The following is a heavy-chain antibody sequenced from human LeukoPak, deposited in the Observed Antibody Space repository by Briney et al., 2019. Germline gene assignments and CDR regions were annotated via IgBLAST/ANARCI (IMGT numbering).Heavy chain of an antibody. J-gene: IGHJ4*02. CDR1: GYTFTSYD. Sequence: GASVKVSCKASGYTFTSYDINWVRQATGQGLEWMGWMNPNSGNTGYAQKFQGRVTMTRNTSISTAYMELSSLRSEDTAVYYCARDSSFLDAFDYWGQGTLVTVSS. D-gene: IGHD3-22*01. V-gene: IGHV1-8*01. CDR3: ARDSSFLDAFDY. CDR2: MNPNSGNT.